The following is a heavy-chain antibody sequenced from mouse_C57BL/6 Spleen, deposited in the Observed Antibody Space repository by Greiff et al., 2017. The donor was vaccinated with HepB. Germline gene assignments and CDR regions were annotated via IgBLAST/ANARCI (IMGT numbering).Heavy chain of an antibody. CDR2: ILPGSGST. V-gene: IGHV1-9*01. Sequence: VHLVESGAELMKPGASVKLSCKATGYTFTGYWIEWVKQRPGHGLEWIGEILPGSGSTNYNEKFKGKATFTADTSSNTAYMQLSSLTTEDSAIYYGARGGGGDEAWFAYWGQGTLVTVSA. D-gene: IGHD3-3*01. CDR1: GYTFTGYW. CDR3: ARGGGGDEAWFAY. J-gene: IGHJ3*01.